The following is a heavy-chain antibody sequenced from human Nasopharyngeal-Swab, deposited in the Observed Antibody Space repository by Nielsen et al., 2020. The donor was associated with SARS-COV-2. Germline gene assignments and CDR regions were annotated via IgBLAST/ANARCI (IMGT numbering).Heavy chain of an antibody. CDR1: GSIFTSYW. CDR2: IYPADSDS. D-gene: IGHD1-26*01. J-gene: IGHJ4*02. Sequence: GESLKISCQGSGSIFTSYWIGWGRQMPGKGLEWMGIIYPADSDSRYSLSFQGQVSISVDKSISTAYLQWNTLKASDNAIYYCVRRAFSASYFYFDYWGPGTLVTVSS. CDR3: VRRAFSASYFYFDY. V-gene: IGHV5-51*01.